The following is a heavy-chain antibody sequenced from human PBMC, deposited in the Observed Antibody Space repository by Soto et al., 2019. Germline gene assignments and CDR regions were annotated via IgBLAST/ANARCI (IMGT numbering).Heavy chain of an antibody. CDR3: ARDPKPMWSYWFDT. Sequence: PSETLSLTCTVSGGSISSYYWSWIRQPPGKGLEWIGYIYYSGSTNYNPSLKSRVTISVDTSKNQFSLKLSSVTAADTAVYYCARDPKPMWSYWFDTGGQGTLVTVSS. V-gene: IGHV4-59*01. J-gene: IGHJ5*02. D-gene: IGHD2-21*01. CDR2: IYYSGST. CDR1: GGSISSYY.